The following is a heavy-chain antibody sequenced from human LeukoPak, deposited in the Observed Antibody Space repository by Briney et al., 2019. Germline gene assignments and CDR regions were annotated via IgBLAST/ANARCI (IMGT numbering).Heavy chain of an antibody. D-gene: IGHD2-2*01. J-gene: IGHJ4*02. CDR3: ARSVEEGYCSETSCYAGY. CDR1: GFTFTNHW. V-gene: IGHV3-7*03. Sequence: PGGALRLSCVASGFTFTNHWMTSVRQAPGKGLEWVANIKQDQNEKRYVAAVKGRFTVSSDNAKNSMYLQMNSLRAEDTAIYYCARSVEEGYCSETSCYAGYWGRGTLVTVSS. CDR2: IKQDQNEK.